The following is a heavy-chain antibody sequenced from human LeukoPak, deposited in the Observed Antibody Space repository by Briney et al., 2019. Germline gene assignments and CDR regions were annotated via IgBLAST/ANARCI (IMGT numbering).Heavy chain of an antibody. CDR1: GFNFEDYG. J-gene: IGHJ4*02. CDR3: ARVRRGAGYNWRGGFDY. D-gene: IGHD5-24*01. V-gene: IGHV3-20*04. CDR2: INWNGAST. Sequence: GGSLRLSCAASGFNFEDYGLTWVRQVPGKGLEWVSGINWNGASTGYADSVKGRFIVSRDNPKTSVFLQMSSLRAEDTALYYCARVRRGAGYNWRGGFDYWGQGTPVTFST.